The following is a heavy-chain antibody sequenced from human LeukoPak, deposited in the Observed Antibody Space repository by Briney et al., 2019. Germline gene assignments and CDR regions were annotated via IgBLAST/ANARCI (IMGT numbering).Heavy chain of an antibody. D-gene: IGHD2-2*02. Sequence: SETLSLTCTVSGGSISSGGYYWSWIRQHPGKGLEWIGYIYYSGSTYYNPSLKSRVTISADTSKNQFSLKLSSVTAADTAVYYCARSDCSSTSCYRLNWFDPWGQGTLVTVSS. CDR2: IYYSGST. J-gene: IGHJ5*02. CDR3: ARSDCSSTSCYRLNWFDP. CDR1: GGSISSGGYY. V-gene: IGHV4-31*03.